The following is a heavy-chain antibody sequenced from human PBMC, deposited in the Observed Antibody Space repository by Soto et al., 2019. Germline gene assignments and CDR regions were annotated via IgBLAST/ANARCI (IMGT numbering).Heavy chain of an antibody. CDR2: INAGNGKT. CDR1: GYTFTTYA. D-gene: IGHD6-6*01. J-gene: IGHJ5*02. V-gene: IGHV1-3*01. CDR3: ARDPDSSSPTDHDPLFDP. Sequence: GASVKVSCKASGYTFTTYALHWVRQAPGQRLEWMGWINAGNGKTAYSQKFQGRVTVTRDTSVSTAYMELSSLRSEDTAVYYCARDPDSSSPTDHDPLFDPWGQGTLVTVSS.